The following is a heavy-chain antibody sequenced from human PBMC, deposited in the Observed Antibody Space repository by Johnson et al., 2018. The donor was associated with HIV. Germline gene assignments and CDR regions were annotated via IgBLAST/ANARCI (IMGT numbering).Heavy chain of an antibody. CDR1: GFTFSSYG. CDR3: AKDGGGLSFDAFDI. Sequence: QVQLVESGGGLVQPGGSLRLSCAASGFTFSSYGMHWVRQAPGKGLEWVAVISYDGSNKYYADSVKGRFTISRDNSKNTLYLQMNSLRAEDTAVYYCAKDGGGLSFDAFDIWGQGTMVTVSS. CDR2: ISYDGSNK. D-gene: IGHD3-16*01. J-gene: IGHJ3*02. V-gene: IGHV3-30*18.